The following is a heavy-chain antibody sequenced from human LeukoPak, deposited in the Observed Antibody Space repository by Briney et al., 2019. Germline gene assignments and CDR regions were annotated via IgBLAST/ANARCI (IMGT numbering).Heavy chain of an antibody. CDR3: ANSFYYDILTGLYYFDY. CDR1: GFTFSSYA. Sequence: PGRSLRLSCAASGFTFSSYAMHWVRQAPGKGLEWVAVISYDGSNKYYADSVKGRFTISRDNSKNTLNLQMNSLRAEDTAVYYCANSFYYDILTGLYYFDYWGQGTLVTVSS. CDR2: ISYDGSNK. D-gene: IGHD3-9*01. V-gene: IGHV3-30-3*01. J-gene: IGHJ4*02.